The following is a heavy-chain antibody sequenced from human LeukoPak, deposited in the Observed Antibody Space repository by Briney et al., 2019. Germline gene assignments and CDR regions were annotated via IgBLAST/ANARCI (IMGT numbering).Heavy chain of an antibody. CDR2: IYYSGST. CDR3: ARGLDYDSSGYSPPTA. CDR1: GGSISSGDYY. J-gene: IGHJ5*02. D-gene: IGHD3-22*01. V-gene: IGHV4-30-4*01. Sequence: SETLSLTCTVSGGSISSGDYYWSWLRQPPGKGLEWIGYIYYSGSTYYNPSLKSRVTISVDTSKNQFSLKLSSVTAADTAVYYCARGLDYDSSGYSPPTAWGQGTLVTVSS.